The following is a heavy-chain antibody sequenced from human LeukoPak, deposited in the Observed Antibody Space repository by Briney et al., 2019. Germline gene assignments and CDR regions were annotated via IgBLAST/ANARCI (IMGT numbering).Heavy chain of an antibody. Sequence: GGSLRLSCAASGFTFSSYAMSWVRQAPGKGLEWVSSISSSSSYIYYADSVKGRFTISRDNAKNSLYLQMNSLRAEDTAVYYCARAPSCSSTSCRDAFDIWGQGTMVTVSS. CDR1: GFTFSSYA. CDR2: ISSSSSYI. V-gene: IGHV3-21*01. CDR3: ARAPSCSSTSCRDAFDI. D-gene: IGHD2-2*01. J-gene: IGHJ3*02.